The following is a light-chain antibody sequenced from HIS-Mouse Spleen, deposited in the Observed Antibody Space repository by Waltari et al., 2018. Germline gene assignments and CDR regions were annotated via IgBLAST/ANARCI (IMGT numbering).Light chain of an antibody. CDR3: QVWDSSSDHVV. V-gene: IGLV3-21*03. CDR2: DDS. Sequence: SYVLTQPPSVSVAPGKTARITCGGNNIGSKSVHWYQQKPGQAPVLVVYDDSDRPSGLPERFSGSNSGNTATLPISRVEVGDEADYYCQVWDSSSDHVVFGGGTKLTVL. J-gene: IGLJ2*01. CDR1: NIGSKS.